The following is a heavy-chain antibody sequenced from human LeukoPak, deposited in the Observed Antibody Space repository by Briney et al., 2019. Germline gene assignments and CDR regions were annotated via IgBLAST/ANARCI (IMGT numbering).Heavy chain of an antibody. CDR1: GGSISSSNW. V-gene: IGHV4-4*02. CDR3: ARLIDGDYANTHFDY. J-gene: IGHJ4*02. Sequence: PSETLSLTCTVSGGSISSSNWWTWVRQPPGKGLEWIGEIYHSGSTHYNPSLKSRVTMSVDTSKNQFSLKVTSVTAADTAMYYCARLIDGDYANTHFDYWGQGTRVTVSS. CDR2: IYHSGST. D-gene: IGHD4-17*01.